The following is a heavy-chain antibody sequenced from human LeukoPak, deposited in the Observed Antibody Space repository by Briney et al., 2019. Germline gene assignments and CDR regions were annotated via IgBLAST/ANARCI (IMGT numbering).Heavy chain of an antibody. CDR2: MNPNNGNT. J-gene: IGHJ4*02. V-gene: IGHV1-18*04. CDR1: GYTFTDYY. D-gene: IGHD6-19*01. CDR3: ARSSGWKYNIDY. Sequence: ASVKVSCKASGYTFTDYYMHWVRQAPGQGLEWMGWMNPNNGNTNYAQKLQGRVTMTTDTSTSTAYMELRSLRSDDTAVYYCARSSGWKYNIDYWGQGTLVTVSS.